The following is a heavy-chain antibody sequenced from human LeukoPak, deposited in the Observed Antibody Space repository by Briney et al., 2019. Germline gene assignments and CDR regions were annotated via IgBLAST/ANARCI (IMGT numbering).Heavy chain of an antibody. D-gene: IGHD6-6*01. CDR1: GGSISSYY. CDR2: IYYSGST. Sequence: SETLSFTCTVSGGSISSYYWSWIRQPPGKGLEWIGYIYYSGSTNYNPSLKSRVTISVDTSKNQFSLKLSSVTAADTAVYYCARDRIAARIGAVQLSRWFDPWGQGTLVTVSS. J-gene: IGHJ5*02. V-gene: IGHV4-59*01. CDR3: ARDRIAARIGAVQLSRWFDP.